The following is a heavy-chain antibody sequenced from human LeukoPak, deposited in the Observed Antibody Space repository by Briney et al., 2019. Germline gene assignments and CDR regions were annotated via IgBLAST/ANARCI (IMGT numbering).Heavy chain of an antibody. CDR1: GFTFSSYS. CDR3: ARVGLLWFGELLRDRRRKYFDY. J-gene: IGHJ4*02. D-gene: IGHD3-10*01. Sequence: GGSLRLSCAASGFTFSSYSMNWVRQAPGKGLEWVSSISSSSSYIYYADSVKGRFTISRDNAKNSLYLQMNSLRAEDTAVYYCARVGLLWFGELLRDRRRKYFDYWGQGTLVTVSS. CDR2: ISSSSSYI. V-gene: IGHV3-21*01.